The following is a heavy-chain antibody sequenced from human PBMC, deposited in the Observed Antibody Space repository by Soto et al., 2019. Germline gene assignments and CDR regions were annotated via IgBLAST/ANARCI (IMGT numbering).Heavy chain of an antibody. CDR2: ISGSGGST. Sequence: GGSLRLSCAASGFTFSSYAMSWVRQAPGKGLEWVSAISGSGGSTYYADSVKGRFTISRDNSKNTLYLQMNSLRAEDTAVYYCAKSLLEANDPRRITIFGVVIMGRKDYYYGMDVWGQGTTVTVSS. V-gene: IGHV3-23*01. CDR1: GFTFSSYA. J-gene: IGHJ6*02. CDR3: AKSLLEANDPRRITIFGVVIMGRKDYYYGMDV. D-gene: IGHD3-3*01.